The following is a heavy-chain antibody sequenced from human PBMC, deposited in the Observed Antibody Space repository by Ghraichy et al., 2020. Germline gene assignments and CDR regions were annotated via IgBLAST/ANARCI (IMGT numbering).Heavy chain of an antibody. CDR2: IYTSGST. J-gene: IGHJ3*02. D-gene: IGHD2-2*02. CDR1: GGSISSYY. V-gene: IGHV4-4*07. Sequence: ESLNISCTVSGGSISSYYWSWIRQPAGQGLEWIGRIYTSGSTNYNPTLKSRVTMSVDTSKNQFSLKLSSVTAADTAVYYCARASYCSSTSCYTQHDAFDIWGQGTMVTVSS. CDR3: ARASYCSSTSCYTQHDAFDI.